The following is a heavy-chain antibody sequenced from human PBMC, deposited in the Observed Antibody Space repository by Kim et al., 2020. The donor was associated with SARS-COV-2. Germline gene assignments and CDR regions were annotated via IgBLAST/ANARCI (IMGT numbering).Heavy chain of an antibody. J-gene: IGHJ4*02. CDR1: GFSFSTFA. CDR3: AKDEDTIYYGSGSYDY. D-gene: IGHD3-10*01. V-gene: IGHV3-23*01. CDR2: ISANGART. Sequence: GGSLRLSCAASGFSFSTFAMSWVRQAPGKGLEWVSVISANGARTSYADSVKGRFSISRDNSKNTLSLQMNSLRAEDTAIYYCAKDEDTIYYGSGSYDYWGQGTXVTVSS.